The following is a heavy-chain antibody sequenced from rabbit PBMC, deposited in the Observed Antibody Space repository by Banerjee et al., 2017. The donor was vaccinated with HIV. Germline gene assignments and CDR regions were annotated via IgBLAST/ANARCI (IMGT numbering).Heavy chain of an antibody. Sequence: QSLEESGGGLVQPEGSLTLTCTASGFSFSGNYFMCWVRQAPGKGLEWIACIYTTSGNTYYASWVNGRFTISKSSSTTVTLQMTSLTAADTATYFCARDSSGWPWYFDLWGPGTLVTVS. CDR3: ARDSSGWPWYFDL. J-gene: IGHJ4*01. V-gene: IGHV1S40*01. D-gene: IGHD4-1*01. CDR1: GFSFSGNYF. CDR2: IYTTSGNT.